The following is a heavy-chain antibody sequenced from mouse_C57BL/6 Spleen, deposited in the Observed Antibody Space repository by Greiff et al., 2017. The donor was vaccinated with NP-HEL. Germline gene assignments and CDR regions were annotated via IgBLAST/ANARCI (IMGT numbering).Heavy chain of an antibody. J-gene: IGHJ3*01. CDR1: GYAFTNYL. V-gene: IGHV1-54*01. D-gene: IGHD2-4*01. Sequence: VQLQESGAELVRPGTSVKVSCRASGYAFTNYLIEWVKQRPGQGLEWIGVINPGSGGTNYNEKFKGKATLTADKSSSTAYMPLSSLTSEDSAVYFCARLDYDYDGFAYWGQGTLVTVSA. CDR3: ARLDYDYDGFAY. CDR2: INPGSGGT.